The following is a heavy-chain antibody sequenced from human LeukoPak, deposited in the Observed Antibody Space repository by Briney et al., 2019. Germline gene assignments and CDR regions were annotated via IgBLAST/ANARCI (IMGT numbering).Heavy chain of an antibody. J-gene: IGHJ4*02. D-gene: IGHD3-16*01. CDR1: GFTFSSYW. Sequence: PGGSLRLSCAASGFTFSSYWMHWVRQAPGKGLVWVSRINSDGSSTSYADSVKGRFTISRDNAKNTLYLQMNSLRAEDTAVYYCARVRMSYAGYNAFDYWGQGTLVTVSS. CDR2: INSDGSST. CDR3: ARVRMSYAGYNAFDY. V-gene: IGHV3-74*01.